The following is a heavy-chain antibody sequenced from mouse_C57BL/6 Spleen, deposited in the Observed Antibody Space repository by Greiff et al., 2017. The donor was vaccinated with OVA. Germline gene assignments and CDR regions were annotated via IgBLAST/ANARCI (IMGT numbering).Heavy chain of an antibody. CDR1: GFTFSDYG. V-gene: IGHV5-17*01. Sequence: EVMLVESGGGLVKPGGSLKLSCAASGFTFSDYGMHWVRQAPEKGLEWVAYISSGSSTIYYADTVKGRFTISRDNAKNTLFLQMTSLRSEDTAMYYCAKLGLNRYFDVWGTGTTVTVSS. CDR2: ISSGSSTI. CDR3: AKLGLNRYFDV. D-gene: IGHD4-1*01. J-gene: IGHJ1*03.